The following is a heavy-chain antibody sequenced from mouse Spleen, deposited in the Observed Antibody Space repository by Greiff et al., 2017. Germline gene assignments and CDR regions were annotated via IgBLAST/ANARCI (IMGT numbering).Heavy chain of an antibody. D-gene: IGHD3-2*01. CDR1: GYTFTSYG. V-gene: IGHV1-81*01. CDR3: ARDDSSGTDY. J-gene: IGHJ3*01. Sequence: VKLVESGAELARPGASVKLSCKASGYTFTSYGISWVKQRTGQGLEWIGEIYPRSGNTYYNEKFKGKATLTADKSSSTAYMELRSLTSEDSAVYFCARDDSSGTDYWGQGTLVTVSA. CDR2: IYPRSGNT.